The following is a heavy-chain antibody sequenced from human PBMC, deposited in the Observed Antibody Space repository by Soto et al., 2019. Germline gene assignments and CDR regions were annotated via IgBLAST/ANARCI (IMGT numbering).Heavy chain of an antibody. V-gene: IGHV3-30*18. CDR1: GFTFSSYG. CDR3: AKVAGMATIKPYAFEI. J-gene: IGHJ3*02. D-gene: IGHD5-12*01. Sequence: QVQLVESGGGVVQPGRSLRLSCAASGFTFSSYGMHWVRQAPGKGLEWVAVISYDGSNKYYADSVKGRFTISRDNSKNPLYLKRTSLGAEETVVYYCAKVAGMATIKPYAFEIGGQGQMVTVSS. CDR2: ISYDGSNK.